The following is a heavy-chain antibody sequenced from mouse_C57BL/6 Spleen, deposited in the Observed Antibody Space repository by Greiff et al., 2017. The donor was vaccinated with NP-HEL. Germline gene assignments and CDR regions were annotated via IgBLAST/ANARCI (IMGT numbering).Heavy chain of an antibody. Sequence: QVQLQQSGAELVKPGASVKMSCKASGYTFTSYWITWVKQRPGQGLEWIGDIYPGSGSTNYNEKFKSKATLTVDTSSSTAYMQLSSLTSEDSVVYYCARSGLRREGFDYWGQGTTLTVSS. V-gene: IGHV1-55*01. CDR3: ARSGLRREGFDY. J-gene: IGHJ2*01. CDR1: GYTFTSYW. D-gene: IGHD2-4*01. CDR2: IYPGSGST.